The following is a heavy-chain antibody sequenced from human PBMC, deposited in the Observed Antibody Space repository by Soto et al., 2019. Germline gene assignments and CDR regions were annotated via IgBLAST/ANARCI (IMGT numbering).Heavy chain of an antibody. CDR2: INPSGGST. V-gene: IGHV1-46*01. J-gene: IGHJ6*02. D-gene: IGHD2-2*01. CDR1: GYTFTSYY. CDR3: ARDWNERYGVPAVMTPYYDCWMDV. Sequence: SSVKPSCTASGYTFTSYYMHWVRQAPGQGLEWMGIINPSGGSTSYAQKFQGRVTMTRDTSTSTVYMELSSLRSEDTAVYYCARDWNERYGVPAVMTPYYDCWMDVRG.